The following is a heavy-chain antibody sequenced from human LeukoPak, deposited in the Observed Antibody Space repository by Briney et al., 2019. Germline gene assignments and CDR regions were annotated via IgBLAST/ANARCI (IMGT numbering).Heavy chain of an antibody. CDR1: GGSISSSSYY. V-gene: IGHV4-39*07. CDR2: IYYSGST. D-gene: IGHD6-19*01. Sequence: SETLSFTCTVSGGSISSSSYYWGWIRQPPGKGLEWIGSIYYSGSTYYNPSLKSRVTISVDTSKNQFSLKLSSVTAADTAVYYCARGEYSSGWLGKFDYWGQGTLVTVSS. J-gene: IGHJ4*02. CDR3: ARGEYSSGWLGKFDY.